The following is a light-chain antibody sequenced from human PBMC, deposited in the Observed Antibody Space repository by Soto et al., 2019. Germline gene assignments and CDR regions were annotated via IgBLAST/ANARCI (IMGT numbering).Light chain of an antibody. V-gene: IGLV2-8*01. CDR1: SSDVGGYDC. CDR2: EVS. CDR3: SSYAGSNNFV. Sequence: QSVLTQPPSASGSPGQSVTISFTGTSSDVGGYDCVSWYQQHPGKAPKLMIYEVSKRPSGVPDRFSGSKSGNMASLTVSGLQAEDEADYYCSSYAGSNNFVFGTGTKFTVL. J-gene: IGLJ1*01.